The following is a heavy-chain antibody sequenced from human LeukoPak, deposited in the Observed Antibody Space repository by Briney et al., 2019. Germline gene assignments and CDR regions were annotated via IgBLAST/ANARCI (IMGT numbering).Heavy chain of an antibody. CDR2: IYTSGST. J-gene: IGHJ5*02. CDR3: ARGIIAAAGIGRGHWFDP. V-gene: IGHV4-4*07. Sequence: SETLSLTCTVSGGSISSYYWSWIRQPAGKGLEWIGRIYTSGSTNYNPSLKSRVTMSVDTSKNQFSLKLSSVTAADTAVYYCARGIIAAAGIGRGHWFDPWGQGTLVTVSS. D-gene: IGHD6-13*01. CDR1: GGSISSYY.